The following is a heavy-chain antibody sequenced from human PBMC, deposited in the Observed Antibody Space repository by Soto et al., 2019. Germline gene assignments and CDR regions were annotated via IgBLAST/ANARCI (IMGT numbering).Heavy chain of an antibody. CDR2: IKPNSGGT. CDR1: GYTFTGYY. Sequence: ASVKVSCKASGYTFTGYYMHWVRQAPGQGLEWMGWIKPNSGGTNYAQKFQGWVTMTRDTSISTAYMELSRLRSDDTAVYYCAREGRGYYYGMDVWGQGTTVTVSS. V-gene: IGHV1-2*04. D-gene: IGHD3-10*01. CDR3: AREGRGYYYGMDV. J-gene: IGHJ6*02.